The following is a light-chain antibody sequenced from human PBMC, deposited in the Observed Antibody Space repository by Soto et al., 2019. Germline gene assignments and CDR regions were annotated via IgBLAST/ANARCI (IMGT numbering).Light chain of an antibody. CDR2: DVS. J-gene: IGLJ1*01. Sequence: QSVLSQPSSVSGSPGQSITISCTGNSSDVGGLNYVSWYQQHPGQAPKRMIYDVSDRPSGVSNRFSASRSGNTASLTISGLQPEDEADYFCCSYTSSSTPWVFGTGTKVTVL. V-gene: IGLV2-14*03. CDR1: SSDVGGLNY. CDR3: CSYTSSSTPWV.